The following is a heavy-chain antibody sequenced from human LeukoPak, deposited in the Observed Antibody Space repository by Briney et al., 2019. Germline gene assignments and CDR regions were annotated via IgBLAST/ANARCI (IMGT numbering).Heavy chain of an antibody. Sequence: PSETLSLTCTVSGGSISSSSYYWGWIRQPPGKGLEWIGSIYYSGSTYYNPSLKSRATISVDTSKNQFSLKLSSVTAADTAVYYCAREYFDWSQGSWFDPWGQGTLVTVSS. J-gene: IGHJ5*02. CDR1: GGSISSSSYY. CDR3: AREYFDWSQGSWFDP. CDR2: IYYSGST. V-gene: IGHV4-39*01. D-gene: IGHD3-9*01.